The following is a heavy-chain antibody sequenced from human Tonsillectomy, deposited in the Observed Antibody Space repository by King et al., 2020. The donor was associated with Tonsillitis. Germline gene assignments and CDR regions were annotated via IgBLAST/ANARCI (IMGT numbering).Heavy chain of an antibody. CDR1: GGSISSSDYY. D-gene: IGHD4-17*01. V-gene: IGHV4-30-4*01. CDR3: ARDHWIGDYEVLDY. J-gene: IGHJ4*02. Sequence: MQLQESGPGLVKPSQTLSLTCTVSGGSISSSDYYWSWIRQPPGKGLEWIGYIYYSGSTYYNPSLKSRVTIAVDTSKNQFSLKRSSVTAADTAVYYCARDHWIGDYEVLDYWGPATLVTVSS. CDR2: IYYSGST.